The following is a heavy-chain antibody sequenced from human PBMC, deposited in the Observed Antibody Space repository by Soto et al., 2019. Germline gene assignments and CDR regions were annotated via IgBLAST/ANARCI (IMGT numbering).Heavy chain of an antibody. Sequence: GGSFSRSQWSSFRQPPGKGLEWIGEINHSGSTNYNPSLKSRVTISVDTSKNQFSLKLSSVTAADTAVYYCARSRIFGVVMLWFAPWGQGNLVTGS. J-gene: IGHJ5*02. CDR2: INHSGST. D-gene: IGHD3-3*01. CDR3: ARSRIFGVVMLWFAP. CDR1: GGSFSRSQ. V-gene: IGHV4-34*01.